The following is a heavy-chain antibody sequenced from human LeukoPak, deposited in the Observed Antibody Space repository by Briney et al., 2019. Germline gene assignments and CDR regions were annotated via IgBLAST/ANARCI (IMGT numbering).Heavy chain of an antibody. Sequence: PSETLSLTCTVSCGSISSHYWSRIRQPPGRELEWIGYIYYSGSTNYNPSLKSRVTISVDTSKNQFSLKLSSVTAADTAVYYCARHFDSSRPVDYWGQGTLVTVSS. CDR3: ARHFDSSRPVDY. D-gene: IGHD3-22*01. J-gene: IGHJ4*02. CDR1: CGSISSHY. V-gene: IGHV4-59*08. CDR2: IYYSGST.